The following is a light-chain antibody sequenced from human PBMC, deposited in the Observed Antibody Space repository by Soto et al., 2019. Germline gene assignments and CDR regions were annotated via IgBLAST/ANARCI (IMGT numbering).Light chain of an antibody. V-gene: IGLV8-61*01. CDR1: SGSVSASSY. CDR3: VLYMGGGLWV. CDR2: GTN. J-gene: IGLJ3*02. Sequence: QTVVTQEPSFLVSPGGTVTITCGLSSGSVSASSYPSWYQQTPGQAPRTLIYGTNTRSSGVPDRFSGSILGNKVALTITGAQADDESVYYCVLYMGGGLWVFGGGTKVTVL.